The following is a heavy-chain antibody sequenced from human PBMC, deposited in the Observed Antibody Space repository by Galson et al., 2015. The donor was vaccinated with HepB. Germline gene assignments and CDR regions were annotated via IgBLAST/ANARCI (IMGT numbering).Heavy chain of an antibody. D-gene: IGHD1-26*01. J-gene: IGHJ4*02. V-gene: IGHV1-18*01. CDR3: ARGLEVVGAPRRGGGYYYFDY. CDR1: GYTFTSYG. Sequence: SVKVSCKASGYTFTSYGISWVRQAPGQGLEWTGWISAYNGNTNYAQKLQGRVTMTTDTSTSTAYMELRSLRSDDTAVYYCARGLEVVGAPRRGGGYYYFDYWGQGTLVTVSS. CDR2: ISAYNGNT.